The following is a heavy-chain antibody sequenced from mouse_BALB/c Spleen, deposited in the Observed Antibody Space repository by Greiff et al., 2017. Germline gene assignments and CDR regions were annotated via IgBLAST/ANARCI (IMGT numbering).Heavy chain of an antibody. J-gene: IGHJ4*01. V-gene: IGHV1-19*01. Sequence: VQLKESGPELVKPGASVTMSCKASGYTFTDYYMDWVKQSHGESFEWIGRVNPYNGGTSYNQKFKGKATLTVDKSSSTAYMELNSLTSEDSAVYYCARWIQLGLRAMDSWGQGTSVTVSS. CDR1: GYTFTDYY. CDR2: VNPYNGGT. D-gene: IGHD3-1*01. CDR3: ARWIQLGLRAMDS.